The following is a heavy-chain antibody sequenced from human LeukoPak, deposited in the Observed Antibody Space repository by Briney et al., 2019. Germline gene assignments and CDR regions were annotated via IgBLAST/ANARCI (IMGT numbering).Heavy chain of an antibody. Sequence: GGSLRLSCAASGRTFGDYGRSWVRQAPGKGLEWFSGINCNGDTTRYADFVKGRFTISRDDATTSLSLQMNRLRAEDTALYYCARDLVGVTTVGSKRDLGGVWGQGTLVTVSS. CDR1: GRTFGDYG. V-gene: IGHV3-20*04. J-gene: IGHJ4*02. D-gene: IGHD1-26*01. CDR2: INCNGDTT. CDR3: ARDLVGVTTVGSKRDLGGV.